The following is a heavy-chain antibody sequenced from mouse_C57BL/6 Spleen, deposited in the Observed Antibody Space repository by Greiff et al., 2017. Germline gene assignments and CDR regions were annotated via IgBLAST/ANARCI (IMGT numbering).Heavy chain of an antibody. D-gene: IGHD2-4*01. CDR1: GYTFTSYW. J-gene: IGHJ1*03. Sequence: QVQLQQPGAELVKPGASVKLSCKASGYTFTSYWMHWVKQRPGQGLEWIGMIHPNSGSTNYNEKFKSKATLTVDKSSSTAYMQLSSLPSEDSAVYYCARGGADYDWYFDVWGTGTTVTVSS. CDR3: ARGGADYDWYFDV. CDR2: IHPNSGST. V-gene: IGHV1-64*01.